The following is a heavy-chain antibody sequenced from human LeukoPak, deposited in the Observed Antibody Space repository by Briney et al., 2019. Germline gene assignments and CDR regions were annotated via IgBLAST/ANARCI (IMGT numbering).Heavy chain of an antibody. CDR2: ISYDGSNK. Sequence: GGSLRLSCAASGFTFSSYGMHWVRQAPGKGLEWVAVISYDGSNKYYADSVKGRFTISRDNSKNTLYLQMNSLRAEDTAVYYCAKGSRGSSHAYYDFWSGYYDPMDVWGQGTTVTVSS. CDR1: GFTFSSYG. D-gene: IGHD3-3*01. J-gene: IGHJ6*02. V-gene: IGHV3-30*18. CDR3: AKGSRGSSHAYYDFWSGYYDPMDV.